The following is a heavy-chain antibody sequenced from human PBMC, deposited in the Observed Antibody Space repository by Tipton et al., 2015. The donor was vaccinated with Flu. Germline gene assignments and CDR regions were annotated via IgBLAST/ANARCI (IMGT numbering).Heavy chain of an antibody. J-gene: IGHJ5*02. CDR3: ARRDYSTYVSDPKNWFDP. CDR2: IHYSGRP. Sequence: TLSLTCTVSGDSMRSDYFWAWIRQAPGRGLEWIGNIHYSGRPHYNPSLKSRVTITVDTSKKQFSLRLSSMTAADTAVYYCARRDYSTYVSDPKNWFDPWGQRSLVTVSS. D-gene: IGHD4-11*01. CDR1: GDSMRSDYF. V-gene: IGHV4-38-2*02.